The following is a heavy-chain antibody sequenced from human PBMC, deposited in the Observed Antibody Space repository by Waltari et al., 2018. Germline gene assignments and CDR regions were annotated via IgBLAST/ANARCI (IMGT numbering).Heavy chain of an antibody. Sequence: EVQLEESGGGLVQPGGSLRLSCAAFGFTFSSYAMGWVRQAPGKGLEWISAISGTRTYYADSVKGRFTISRDNSLYLEMNSLRAEDTAIYYCAKGSGNSRPYYFDSWGQGTLVSVSS. V-gene: IGHV3-23*04. CDR3: AKGSGNSRPYYFDS. CDR1: GFTFSSYA. CDR2: ISGTRT. J-gene: IGHJ4*02. D-gene: IGHD1-26*01.